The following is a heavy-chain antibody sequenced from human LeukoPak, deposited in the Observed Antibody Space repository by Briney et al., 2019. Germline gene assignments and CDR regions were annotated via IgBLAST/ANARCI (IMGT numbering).Heavy chain of an antibody. CDR2: ISSSGSTI. CDR3: ARDYFGAGILDY. Sequence: GGSLRLSCAASGFTFSSYEMNWVRQAPGKGLEWVSYISSSGSTIYYGDSVKGRFTISRDNAKNSLYLQMNSLRAEDTAVYYCARDYFGAGILDYWGQGTLVSVSS. D-gene: IGHD3-10*01. J-gene: IGHJ4*02. CDR1: GFTFSSYE. V-gene: IGHV3-48*03.